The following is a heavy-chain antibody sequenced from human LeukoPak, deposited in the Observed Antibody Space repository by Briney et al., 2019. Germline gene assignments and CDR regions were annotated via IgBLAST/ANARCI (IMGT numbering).Heavy chain of an antibody. CDR1: KFTFSSYA. CDR3: AKDGYTSSLIHPGATESDF. J-gene: IGHJ4*02. Sequence: GGSLRLSCAASKFTFSSYAMRWVRRAPGKGLEWVSAISGSGDSTYYADSVKGRFTISRDNSKNTLYLQMNSLRAEDTAVYYCAKDGYTSSLIHPGATESDFWGQGTLVTVSS. V-gene: IGHV3-23*01. CDR2: ISGSGDST. D-gene: IGHD6-6*01.